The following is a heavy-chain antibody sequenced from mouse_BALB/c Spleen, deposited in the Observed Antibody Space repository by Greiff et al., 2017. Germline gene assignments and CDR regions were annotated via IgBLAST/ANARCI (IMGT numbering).Heavy chain of an antibody. D-gene: IGHD2-2*01. Sequence: QVQLKESGAELAKPGASVKMSCKASGYTFTSYWMHWVKQRPGQGLEWIGYINPSTGYTEYNQKFKDKATLTADKSSSTAYMQLSSLTSEDSAVYFCARSESGYPYYFDYWGQGTTLTVSS. CDR3: ARSESGYPYYFDY. J-gene: IGHJ2*01. CDR2: INPSTGYT. V-gene: IGHV1-7*01. CDR1: GYTFTSYW.